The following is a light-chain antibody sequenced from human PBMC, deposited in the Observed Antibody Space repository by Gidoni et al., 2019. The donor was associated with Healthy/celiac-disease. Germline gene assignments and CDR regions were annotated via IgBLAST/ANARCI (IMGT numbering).Light chain of an antibody. V-gene: IGKV1-39*01. CDR2: AAS. J-gene: IGKJ4*01. CDR3: QQSYSTRLT. CDR1: QSISSY. Sequence: DIQMTQSPSSLAASVVDRVTIPCRASQSISSYLNWYQQKPGKAPKLLIYAASSLQSGVPSRFSGGGSGTDFTLTISSLQPEDFATYYCQQSYSTRLTFGGGTKVEIK.